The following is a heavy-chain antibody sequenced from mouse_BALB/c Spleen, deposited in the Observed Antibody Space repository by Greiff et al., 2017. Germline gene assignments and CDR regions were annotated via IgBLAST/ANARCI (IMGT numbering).Heavy chain of an antibody. D-gene: IGHD2-1*01. CDR3: AGGNYYFDY. V-gene: IGHV5-12-2*01. CDR2: ISNGGGST. J-gene: IGHJ2*01. CDR1: GFTFSSCT. Sequence: EVKLVESGGGLVQPGGSLKLSCAASGFTFSSCTMSWVRQTPEKRLEWVAYISNGGGSTYYPDTVKGRFTISRDNAKNTLYLQMSSLKSEDTAMYCCAGGNYYFDYWGQGTTLTVSS.